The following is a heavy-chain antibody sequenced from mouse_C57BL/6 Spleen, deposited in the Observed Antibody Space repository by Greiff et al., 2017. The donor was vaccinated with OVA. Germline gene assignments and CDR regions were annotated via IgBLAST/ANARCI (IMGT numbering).Heavy chain of an antibody. Sequence: EVKLVESEGGLVQPGSSMKLSCTASGFTFSDYYMAWVRQVPEKGLEWVANINYDGSSTYYLDSLKSRFIISRDNAKNILYLQMSSLKSEDTATYYCARENYGSTDYWGQGTTLTVSS. CDR2: INYDGSST. J-gene: IGHJ2*01. CDR3: ARENYGSTDY. V-gene: IGHV5-16*01. CDR1: GFTFSDYY. D-gene: IGHD1-1*01.